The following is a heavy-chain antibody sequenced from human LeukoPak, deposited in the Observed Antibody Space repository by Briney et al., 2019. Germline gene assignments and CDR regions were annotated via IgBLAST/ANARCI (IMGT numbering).Heavy chain of an antibody. Sequence: GGSLRLSCAASGFTFGSYGMHWVRQAPGKGLEGVAVISYGGSNKYYADSVKDQVTISRDNSKNTLYLQMNSLRAEDTGVYYCAKVDSSERSSICATVDVWGRGTRVIVSS. V-gene: IGHV3-30*18. CDR3: AKVDSSERSSICATVDV. CDR1: GFTFGSYG. CDR2: ISYGGSNK. J-gene: IGHJ3*01. D-gene: IGHD2-2*01.